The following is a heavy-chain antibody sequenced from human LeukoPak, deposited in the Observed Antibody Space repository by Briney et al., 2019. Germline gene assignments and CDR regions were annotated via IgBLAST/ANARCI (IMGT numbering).Heavy chain of an antibody. Sequence: SETLSLTCDVYGGSFSGYYWSWIRQPPPKGLEWIGGINHSGSTNYNPSLISRVTISVDTSKNQLSLKLSSVTAADTDVYYCARLHDGVRGVIITENYWGQGTLVTV. D-gene: IGHD3-10*01. V-gene: IGHV4-34*01. CDR2: INHSGST. CDR3: ARLHDGVRGVIITENY. J-gene: IGHJ4*02. CDR1: GGSFSGYY.